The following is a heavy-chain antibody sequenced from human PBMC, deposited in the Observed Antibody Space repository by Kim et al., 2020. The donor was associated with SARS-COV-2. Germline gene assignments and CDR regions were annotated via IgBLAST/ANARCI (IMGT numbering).Heavy chain of an antibody. Sequence: SETLSLTCTVSGGSISSGGYYWSWIRQHPGKGLEWIGYIYYSGSTYYNPSLKSRVTISVDTSKNQFSLKLSSVTAADTAVYYCARVGVVPAFSYGMHVWGQGTTFTVSS. CDR1: GGSISSGGYY. CDR2: IYYSGST. CDR3: ARVGVVPAFSYGMHV. V-gene: IGHV4-31*03. J-gene: IGHJ6*02. D-gene: IGHD2-2*01.